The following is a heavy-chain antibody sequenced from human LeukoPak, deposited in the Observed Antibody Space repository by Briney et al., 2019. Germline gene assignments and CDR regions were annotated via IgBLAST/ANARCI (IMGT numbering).Heavy chain of an antibody. CDR3: ARQCYYDSRTIDY. CDR2: IYYSGST. CDR1: GGSLSSYY. D-gene: IGHD3-22*01. Sequence: SETLSLTCTVSGGSLSSYYWSWIRQPPGKGLEWIGYIYYSGSTNYNPSLKSRVTISVDKSKNQFSLNLSSVTAADTAVYYCARQCYYDSRTIDYWGQGSLVTVSS. J-gene: IGHJ4*02. V-gene: IGHV4-59*08.